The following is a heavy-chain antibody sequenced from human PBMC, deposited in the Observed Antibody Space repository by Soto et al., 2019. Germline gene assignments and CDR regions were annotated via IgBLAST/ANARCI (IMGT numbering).Heavy chain of an antibody. J-gene: IGHJ6*02. CDR3: VREEASGSSGLTYHYYYNGMDV. Sequence: GGSLRLSCAASGFTFSRYNMHWVRQAPGKGLEWVAYVTTSGDTMFYADSVEGRFAISRDVAKNSVHLQMNSLGDEDTAVYYCVREEASGSSGLTYHYYYNGMDVWGQGTTVTVSS. V-gene: IGHV3-48*02. CDR1: GFTFSRYN. CDR2: VTTSGDTM. D-gene: IGHD3-10*01.